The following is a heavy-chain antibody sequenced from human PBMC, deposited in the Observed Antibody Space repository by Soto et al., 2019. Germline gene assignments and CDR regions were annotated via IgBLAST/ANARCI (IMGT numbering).Heavy chain of an antibody. CDR2: IYYSGST. CDR1: GGSISSSSYY. CDR3: ARGRNWFDP. J-gene: IGHJ5*02. Sequence: SETLSLTCTVSGGSISSSSYYWGWIRQPPGKGLEWIGSIYYSGSTYYNPSLKSRVTISVDTSKNQFSLKLSSVTAADTAVYYCARGRNWFDPWGQGTLVTVS. V-gene: IGHV4-39*01.